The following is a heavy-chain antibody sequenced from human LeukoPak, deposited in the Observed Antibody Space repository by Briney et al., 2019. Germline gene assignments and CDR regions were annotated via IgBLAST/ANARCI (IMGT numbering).Heavy chain of an antibody. CDR2: ISSNSSYI. V-gene: IGHV3-21*01. CDR3: ASMNDYGDHDY. CDR1: GFTFSSYS. D-gene: IGHD4-17*01. Sequence: GGSLRLSCAASGFTFSSYSMNWVRQAPGKGLEWVSAISSNSSYIYYADSVKGRFTISRDNAKNALYLKMNRLRAEHTAVYYCASMNDYGDHDYWGQGTLLTVSS. J-gene: IGHJ4*02.